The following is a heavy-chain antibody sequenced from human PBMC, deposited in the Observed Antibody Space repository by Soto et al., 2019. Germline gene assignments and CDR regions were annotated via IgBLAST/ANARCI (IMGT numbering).Heavy chain of an antibody. D-gene: IGHD2-21*01. V-gene: IGHV3-48*01. Sequence: DVQLVESGGGLAQPGGSLRLSCAASGFTFSSYSINWVRQATGKGLEWISYISSSGRTIDYADAVKGRFSISRDNAKNSLFLQMNSLRADDTAVYYCARNFFCGGDCYLYYYDYWGQGTLVTVSS. J-gene: IGHJ4*02. CDR2: ISSSGRTI. CDR1: GFTFSSYS. CDR3: ARNFFCGGDCYLYYYDY.